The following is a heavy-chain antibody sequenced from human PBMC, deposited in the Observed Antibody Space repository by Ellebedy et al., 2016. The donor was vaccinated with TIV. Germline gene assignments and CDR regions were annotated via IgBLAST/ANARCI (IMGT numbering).Heavy chain of an antibody. V-gene: IGHV1-2*04. J-gene: IGHJ3*02. CDR2: INPNSGGT. Sequence: ASVKVSXXASGYTFTGYYMHWVRQAPGQGLEWMGWINPNSGGTNYAQKFQGWVTMTRDTSISTAYMELSRLRSDDTAVYYCARGEVSGRVGAFDIWGQGTMVTVSS. D-gene: IGHD3-16*01. CDR3: ARGEVSGRVGAFDI. CDR1: GYTFTGYY.